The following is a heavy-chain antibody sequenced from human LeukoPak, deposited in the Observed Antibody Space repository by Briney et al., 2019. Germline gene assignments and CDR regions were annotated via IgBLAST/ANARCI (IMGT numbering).Heavy chain of an antibody. D-gene: IGHD3-10*01. Sequence: QPGGSLRLSCAASGFTFSSYAMSWVRQAPGKGLEWVSAISGSGDNTYYADSVKGRFTISRDNSKNTLYLQMNSLRAEDTAVYYCAKGGYGSGSYLGSFDFWGQGTLVTVSS. CDR3: AKGGYGSGSYLGSFDF. V-gene: IGHV3-23*01. CDR2: ISGSGDNT. J-gene: IGHJ4*02. CDR1: GFTFSSYA.